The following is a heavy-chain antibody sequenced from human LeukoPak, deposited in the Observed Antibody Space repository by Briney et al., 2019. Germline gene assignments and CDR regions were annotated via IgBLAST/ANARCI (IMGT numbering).Heavy chain of an antibody. CDR1: GFTFSSYS. V-gene: IGHV3-21*01. CDR3: ARVGVVVPAAIYPSYYYYGMDV. CDR2: ISSSSSYI. D-gene: IGHD2-2*01. J-gene: IGHJ6*02. Sequence: GGSLRLSCAASGFTFSSYSMNWVRQAPGKGLEWASSISSSSSYIYYADSVKGRFTISRDNAKNSLYLQMNSLRAEDTAVYYCARVGVVVPAAIYPSYYYYGMDVWGQGTTVTVSS.